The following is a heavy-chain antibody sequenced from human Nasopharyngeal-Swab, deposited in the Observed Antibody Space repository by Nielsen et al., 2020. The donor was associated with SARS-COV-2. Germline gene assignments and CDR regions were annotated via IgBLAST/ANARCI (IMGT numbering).Heavy chain of an antibody. CDR2: ISYDGSNK. CDR1: GFTFSSYA. D-gene: IGHD3-22*01. Sequence: GRSLRLSCAASGFTFSSYAMHWVRQAPGKGLEWVAVISYDGSNKYYADSVKGRFTISRDNSKNTLYLQMNSLRAEDTAVYYCARSRDYYDSSGYYFEYFQHWGQGTLVTVSS. V-gene: IGHV3-30-3*01. CDR3: ARSRDYYDSSGYYFEYFQH. J-gene: IGHJ1*01.